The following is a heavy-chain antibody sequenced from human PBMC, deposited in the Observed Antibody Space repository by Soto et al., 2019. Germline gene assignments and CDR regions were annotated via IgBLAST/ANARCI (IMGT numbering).Heavy chain of an antibody. D-gene: IGHD2-15*01. CDR3: ASTPPGPSCMAV. CDR1: GGTFNTFT. J-gene: IGHJ6*03. CDR2: IIPVSGTP. V-gene: IGHV1-69*08. Sequence: QVHLVQSGAELRKPGSSIKVSCQAPGGTFNTFTLFWVRQAPGRGLEWMGRIIPVSGTPNYRQRFQDRLTINADRSTRTVYMELCSLSTEDPAVYYRASTPPGPSCMAVWGTGTTVTVSS.